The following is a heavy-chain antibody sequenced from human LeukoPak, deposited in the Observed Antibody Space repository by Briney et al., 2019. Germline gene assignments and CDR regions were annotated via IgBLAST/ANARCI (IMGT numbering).Heavy chain of an antibody. Sequence: PSETLSLTCAVYGGSFSGYYWSWIRQPPGKGLEWIGEINHSGSTNYNPSLKSRVTISVDTSKNQFSLKLSSVTAADTAVYYCARTGSSSWYGGGRFDYWGQGTLVTVSS. V-gene: IGHV4-34*01. CDR2: INHSGST. CDR1: GGSFSGYY. J-gene: IGHJ4*02. D-gene: IGHD6-13*01. CDR3: ARTGSSSWYGGGRFDY.